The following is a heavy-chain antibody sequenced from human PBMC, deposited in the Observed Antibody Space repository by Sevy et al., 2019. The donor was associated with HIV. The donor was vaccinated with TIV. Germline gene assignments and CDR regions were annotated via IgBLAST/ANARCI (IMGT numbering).Heavy chain of an antibody. CDR1: GFTFSSYA. J-gene: IGHJ4*02. CDR3: ARFVRTTYDSSGYAGY. CDR2: ISYDGSNK. V-gene: IGHV3-30*04. Sequence: GGSLRLSCAASGFTFSSYAMHWVRQAPGKGLEWVAVISYDGSNKYYADSVKGRFTISRDNSKNTLYLQMNSLRAEDTAVYYCARFVRTTYDSSGYAGYWGQGTLVTVSS. D-gene: IGHD3-22*01.